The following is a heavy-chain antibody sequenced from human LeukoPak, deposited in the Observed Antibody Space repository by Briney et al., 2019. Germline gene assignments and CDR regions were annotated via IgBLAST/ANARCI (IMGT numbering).Heavy chain of an antibody. CDR1: GYTFAAYY. Sequence: ASVKVSCKASGYTFAAYYMYWVRQAPGQGLEWMGWIRPNSGVTNHTQKFQGRVTMTRDTSINTAYMELSSLTSDDPAVYFCATWGLHFDIWGQGTMVTVAS. D-gene: IGHD3-16*01. CDR3: ATWGLHFDI. V-gene: IGHV1-2*02. J-gene: IGHJ3*02. CDR2: IRPNSGVT.